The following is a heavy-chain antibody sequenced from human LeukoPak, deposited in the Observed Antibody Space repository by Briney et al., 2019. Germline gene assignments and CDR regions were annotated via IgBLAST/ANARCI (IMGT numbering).Heavy chain of an antibody. J-gene: IGHJ4*02. CDR1: GGTFSSYA. CDR2: INPSGGST. D-gene: IGHD1-26*01. Sequence: ASVKVSCKASGGTFSSYAISWVRQAPGQGLEWMGIINPSGGSTSYAQKFQGRVTMTRDTSTSTVYMELSSLRSEDTAVYYCARGGLLGAIGYYFDYWGQGTLVTVSS. V-gene: IGHV1-46*01. CDR3: ARGGLLGAIGYYFDY.